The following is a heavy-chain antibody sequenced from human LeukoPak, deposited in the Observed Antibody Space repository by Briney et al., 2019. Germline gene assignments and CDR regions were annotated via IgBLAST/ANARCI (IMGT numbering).Heavy chain of an antibody. CDR1: GDTFNSYA. CDR2: IIPMFDTP. V-gene: IGHV1-69*06. D-gene: IGHD3-22*01. CDR3: ARGLIVVRPTSSYYFDY. J-gene: IGHJ4*02. Sequence: SVKVSCKASGDTFNSYAIAWVRQAPGQGLEWMGGIIPMFDTPDYAQKFQGRVTITADKSTSTVYMELSGLRSEDTAVYYCARGLIVVRPTSSYYFDYWGQGTLVTVSS.